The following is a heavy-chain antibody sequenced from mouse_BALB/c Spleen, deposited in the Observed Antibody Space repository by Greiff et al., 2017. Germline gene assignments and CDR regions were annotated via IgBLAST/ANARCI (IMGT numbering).Heavy chain of an antibody. V-gene: IGHV14-3*02. Sequence: EVKLMESGAELVKPGASVKLSCTASGFNIKDTYMHWVKQRPEQGLEWIGRIDPANGNTKYDPKFQGKATITADTSSNTAYLQLSSLTSEDTAVYYCARRYYGYDDYWGQGTTLTVSS. CDR2: IDPANGNT. D-gene: IGHD2-2*01. J-gene: IGHJ2*01. CDR3: ARRYYGYDDY. CDR1: GFNIKDTY.